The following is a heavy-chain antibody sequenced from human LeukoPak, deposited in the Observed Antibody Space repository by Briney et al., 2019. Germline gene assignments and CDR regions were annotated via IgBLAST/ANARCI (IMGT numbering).Heavy chain of an antibody. Sequence: GGSLRLSCAASGFTFSSYWMHWARQAPGKGLVWVSHINSDGSSTSYADSVKGRFSISRDNAKNTVYLQMNSLRVEDTAVYYCARDRQYDMDVWGQGTTVTVSS. CDR3: ARDRQYDMDV. CDR1: GFTFSSYW. CDR2: INSDGSST. J-gene: IGHJ6*02. V-gene: IGHV3-74*01.